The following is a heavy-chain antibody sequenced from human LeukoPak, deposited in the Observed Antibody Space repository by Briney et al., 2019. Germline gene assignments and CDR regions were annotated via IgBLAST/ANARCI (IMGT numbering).Heavy chain of an antibody. CDR2: IYHSGST. D-gene: IGHD4-17*01. V-gene: IGHV4-38-2*02. CDR1: GGSISSGYY. CDR3: ARLRENGDYGIDY. Sequence: SETLSLTCTVSGGSISSGYYWGWIRQPPGKGLEWIGSIYHSGSTYYNPSLKSRVTISVDTSKNQFSLKLSSVTAADTAVYYCARLRENGDYGIDYWGQGTLVTVSS. J-gene: IGHJ4*02.